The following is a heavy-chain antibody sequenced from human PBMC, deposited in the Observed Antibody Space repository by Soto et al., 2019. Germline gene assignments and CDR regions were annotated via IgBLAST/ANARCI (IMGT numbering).Heavy chain of an antibody. J-gene: IGHJ4*02. D-gene: IGHD4-17*01. CDR3: AXXXGAMDYXDYVAPYYFDY. Sequence: ESGGGVVQPGRSLRLSCAASGFTFSSYGMHWVRQAPGKGLEWVAVISYDGSNKYYADSVKGRFTISRDNSKNTLYLQMNSXXXXXXXXXXXAXXXGAMDYXDYVAPYYFDYWGQGTLVTVSS. V-gene: IGHV3-30*03. CDR1: GFTFSSYG. CDR2: ISYDGSNK.